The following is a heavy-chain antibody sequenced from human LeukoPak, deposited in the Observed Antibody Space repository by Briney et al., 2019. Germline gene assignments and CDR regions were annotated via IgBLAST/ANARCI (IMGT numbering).Heavy chain of an antibody. V-gene: IGHV3-23*01. D-gene: IGHD4-17*01. Sequence: GGSLRLSCAASGFTFSSYSMNWVRQAPGKGLEWVSAISGSGGSTYYPDSVKGRFTISRDNSKNTLYLQMNSLRAEDTAVYYCAKAGDYSWFDPWGQGTLVTVSS. CDR3: AKAGDYSWFDP. J-gene: IGHJ5*02. CDR1: GFTFSSYS. CDR2: ISGSGGST.